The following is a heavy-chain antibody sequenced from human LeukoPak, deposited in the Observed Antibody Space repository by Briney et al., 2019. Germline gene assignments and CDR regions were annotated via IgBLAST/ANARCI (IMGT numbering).Heavy chain of an antibody. Sequence: GGSLRLSCAASGFTFSYYTMSWVRQAPGKGLEWVSSISSTGSSIYYADSVKGRFTISRDNAKNSLYLQMSSLRVEDTAVYYCARDDVAWNDVHWFDPWGQGTLVTVSS. CDR2: ISSTGSSI. CDR1: GFTFSYYT. V-gene: IGHV3-21*01. CDR3: ARDDVAWNDVHWFDP. J-gene: IGHJ5*02. D-gene: IGHD1-1*01.